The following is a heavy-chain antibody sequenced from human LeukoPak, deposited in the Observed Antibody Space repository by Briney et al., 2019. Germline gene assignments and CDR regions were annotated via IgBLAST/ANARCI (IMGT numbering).Heavy chain of an antibody. CDR2: VSYSGST. D-gene: IGHD6-19*01. Sequence: SETLSLTCTLSGGSINIYLGSGIRQPPGKGLEWIGYVSYSGSTHYNTSLNSRVTISVVTSKNLFSLKLSSVTAADTAVYYCASPNGYSSGWYDYWGQGTLVTVSS. CDR3: ASPNGYSSGWYDY. V-gene: IGHV4-59*12. J-gene: IGHJ4*02. CDR1: GGSINIYL.